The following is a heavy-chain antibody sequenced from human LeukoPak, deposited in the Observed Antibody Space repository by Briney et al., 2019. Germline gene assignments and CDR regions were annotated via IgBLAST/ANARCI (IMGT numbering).Heavy chain of an antibody. V-gene: IGHV1-2*07. CDR2: INPNSGGA. CDR1: GYTFTGYV. Sequence: ASVKVSCKASGYTFTGYVLHWVRQAPGQGLEWMGWINPNSGGANYAHNLRGRVTMTRDTSISTAYMELIRLRSDDTAVYYCAKDQGNHYDSSGYWLGAFDIWGQGTMVTVSS. CDR3: AKDQGNHYDSSGYWLGAFDI. J-gene: IGHJ3*02. D-gene: IGHD3-22*01.